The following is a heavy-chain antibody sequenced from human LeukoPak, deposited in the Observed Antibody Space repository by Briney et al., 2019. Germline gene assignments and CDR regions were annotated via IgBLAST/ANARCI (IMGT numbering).Heavy chain of an antibody. CDR3: ARGRGGGASWYYMDV. J-gene: IGHJ6*03. CDR1: GYTFTSYD. Sequence: ASVKVSCKASGYTFTSYDIDWVRQATGQGLEWMGWMNPNTGNTGYAQKFQGRVTMTRNTSISTAYMELSSLRSEDTAAYYCARGRGGGASWYYMDVWGKGTTVTISS. V-gene: IGHV1-8*01. D-gene: IGHD3-10*01. CDR2: MNPNTGNT.